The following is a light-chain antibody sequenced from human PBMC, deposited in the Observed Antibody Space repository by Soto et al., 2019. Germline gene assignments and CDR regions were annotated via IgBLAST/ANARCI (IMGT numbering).Light chain of an antibody. CDR2: DGS. CDR1: HSVSSY. V-gene: IGKV3-11*01. Sequence: ELVLTQCPATLSLSPGERTTLSCRASHSVSSYLAWYQQRPGQAPRLVMYDGSYRATGIPPRCSGSWSGTDFTLPTSSLEPEDFAVYYCQKRSSWPPTITFCQGTRLEI. CDR3: QKRSSWPPTIT. J-gene: IGKJ5*01.